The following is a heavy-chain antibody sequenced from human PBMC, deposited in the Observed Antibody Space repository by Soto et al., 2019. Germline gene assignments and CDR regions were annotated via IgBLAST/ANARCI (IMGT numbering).Heavy chain of an antibody. D-gene: IGHD1-1*01. CDR2: ISGSGDST. CDR1: GFSFSSYA. J-gene: IGHJ4*02. V-gene: IGHV3-23*01. Sequence: GGSLRLSCAASGFSFSSYAMNWVRQAQGKGLEWVSVISGSGDSTYYADSVKGRFTISRDNSKNTLYLQMNSLRAEDTAVYYCAKRATGTYFDYWGQGTLVTVSS. CDR3: AKRATGTYFDY.